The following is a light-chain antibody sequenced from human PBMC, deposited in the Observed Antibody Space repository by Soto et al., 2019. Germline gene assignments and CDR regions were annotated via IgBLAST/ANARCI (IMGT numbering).Light chain of an antibody. J-gene: IGKJ1*01. V-gene: IGKV3-20*01. Sequence: EIVLTQSPGTLSLSPGDRATLYCRASQSVSSSNLAWYQQKRGQSSRLLIYGASSRATGIPDRFSGSGSGPDFTLTISRLDPEDSAVYYCQQYGSSAWTFGQGTKV. CDR3: QQYGSSAWT. CDR2: GAS. CDR1: QSVSSSN.